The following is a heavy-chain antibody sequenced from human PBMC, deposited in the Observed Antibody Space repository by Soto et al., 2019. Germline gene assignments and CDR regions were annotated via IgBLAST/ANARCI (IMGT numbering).Heavy chain of an antibody. Sequence: ASVKVSCKASGYTFTSYGISWVRQAPGQGLEWMGWISAYNGNTNYAQKLQGRVTMTTDTSTSTAYMELRSLRSDDTAVYYCARALYYYGSGSLYGMDVWGQGTTVTVSS. J-gene: IGHJ6*02. V-gene: IGHV1-18*01. CDR2: ISAYNGNT. CDR1: GYTFTSYG. CDR3: ARALYYYGSGSLYGMDV. D-gene: IGHD3-10*01.